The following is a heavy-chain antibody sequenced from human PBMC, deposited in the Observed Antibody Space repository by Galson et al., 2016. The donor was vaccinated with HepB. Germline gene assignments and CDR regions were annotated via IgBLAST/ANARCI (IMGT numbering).Heavy chain of an antibody. V-gene: IGHV3-30*18. Sequence: SLRLSCAASGFTLTNYGMHWVRRAPGKGLEWVADISYDGSNKYYADSVKGRLTISRDNSKNTLYLQMNSLRAEDTAVYYCAKDTARYCSSTSCSYGMDVWGQGTTVTVSS. D-gene: IGHD2-2*01. CDR1: GFTLTNYG. J-gene: IGHJ6*02. CDR3: AKDTARYCSSTSCSYGMDV. CDR2: ISYDGSNK.